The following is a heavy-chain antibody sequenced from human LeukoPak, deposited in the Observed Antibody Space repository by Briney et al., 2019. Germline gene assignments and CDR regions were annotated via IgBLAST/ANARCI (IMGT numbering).Heavy chain of an antibody. Sequence: GGSLLLSCAASGFPFSSYWMSWVRPAPGKGLEGVANIKQDGSEKYYVDSVKGRFTISRDNAKNSLYLQMNSLRAEDTAVYYCARDRKIGIYDYVWGSYRYLDYWGQGTLVTVSS. D-gene: IGHD3-16*02. J-gene: IGHJ4*02. CDR1: GFPFSSYW. CDR2: IKQDGSEK. CDR3: ARDRKIGIYDYVWGSYRYLDY. V-gene: IGHV3-7*01.